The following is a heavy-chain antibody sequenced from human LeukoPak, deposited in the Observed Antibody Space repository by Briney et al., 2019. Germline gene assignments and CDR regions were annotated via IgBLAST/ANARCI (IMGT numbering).Heavy chain of an antibody. Sequence: SETLSLTCAVYGGSFSGYYWSWIRQPPGKGLEWIGEINHSGSTNYNPSLKSRVAISVDTSKNQFSLKLSSVTAADTAVYYCARVICSGGSCYSHAFDYWGQGTLVTISS. CDR1: GGSFSGYY. CDR3: ARVICSGGSCYSHAFDY. CDR2: INHSGST. J-gene: IGHJ4*02. D-gene: IGHD2-15*01. V-gene: IGHV4-34*01.